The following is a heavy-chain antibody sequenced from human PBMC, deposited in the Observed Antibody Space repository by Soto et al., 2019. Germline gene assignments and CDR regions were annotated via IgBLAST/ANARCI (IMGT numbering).Heavy chain of an antibody. Sequence: GGSMRLSCAASGFIFNNYAMSWVRQAPGKGLEWVSSVTGSGGGTFYADSVKGRFTISRDNSENTLYLQMNSLRAEDTAVYYCANWAQSCSGRSQYYLVCWGQGALVTVSA. J-gene: IGHJ4*02. V-gene: IGHV3-23*01. D-gene: IGHD2-15*01. CDR3: ANWAQSCSGRSQYYLVC. CDR1: GFIFNNYA. CDR2: VTGSGGGT.